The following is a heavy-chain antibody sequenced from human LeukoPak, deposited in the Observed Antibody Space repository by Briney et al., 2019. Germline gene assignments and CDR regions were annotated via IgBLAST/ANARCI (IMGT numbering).Heavy chain of an antibody. CDR1: GDSSISCW. CDR2: IFRGGCGT. CDR3: ARSAGYYYYYMDV. J-gene: IGHJ6*03. Sequence: GEWLKISCSGAGDSSISCWIGWVRRLAGGGRVWLGTIFRGGCGTRYSPSFQGQVTISADKSISTAYLQWSSLKASDTAMYYCARSAGYYYYYMDVWGKGTTVTISS. V-gene: IGHV5-51*01.